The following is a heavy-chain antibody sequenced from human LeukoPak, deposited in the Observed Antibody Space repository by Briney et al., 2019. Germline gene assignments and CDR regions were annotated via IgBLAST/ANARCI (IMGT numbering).Heavy chain of an antibody. D-gene: IGHD2-2*01. J-gene: IGHJ4*02. CDR3: ARVRGRYCSSTSCSRDGLGVDY. Sequence: PSETLSLTCTVSGGSISSNGYYWSWIRQHPGKGLEWIGYIYYSGSTYYNPSLKSRVIISVDTSKNQFSLKLSSVTAADTAVYYCARVRGRYCSSTSCSRDGLGVDYWGQGTLVTVSS. CDR2: IYYSGST. V-gene: IGHV4-31*03. CDR1: GGSISSNGYY.